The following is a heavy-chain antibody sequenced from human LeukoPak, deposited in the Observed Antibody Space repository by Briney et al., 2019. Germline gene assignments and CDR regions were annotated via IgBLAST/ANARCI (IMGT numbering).Heavy chain of an antibody. CDR2: VNTVSSYI. J-gene: IGHJ4*01. V-gene: IGHV3-21*01. CDR1: GFTFSDYS. D-gene: IGHD3-22*01. Sequence: GGSVTHSCAASGFTFSDYSMNWVRQAPGKGLEWVASVNTVSSYIYYADSMRGRFTISRDNAKNSLFLQMNSLRAEDTAVYYCARLRRNSDRSDFFYYYDHWGPGALVTVSS. CDR3: ARLRRNSDRSDFFYYYDH.